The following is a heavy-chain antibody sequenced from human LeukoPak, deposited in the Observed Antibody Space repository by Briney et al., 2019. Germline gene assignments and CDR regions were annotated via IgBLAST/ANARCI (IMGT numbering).Heavy chain of an antibody. CDR1: GFIFNSYH. Sequence: GGSLRLSCAASGFIFNSYHMHWVRQAPGKGLEWVSAIGTAGDTYYPGSVRGRFIISRENAKNSLYLQMNSLRAGDTAVYFCARAHGTMIGGNFYGMDVWGQGTTVTVSS. J-gene: IGHJ6*02. D-gene: IGHD3-22*01. V-gene: IGHV3-13*01. CDR3: ARAHGTMIGGNFYGMDV. CDR2: IGTAGDT.